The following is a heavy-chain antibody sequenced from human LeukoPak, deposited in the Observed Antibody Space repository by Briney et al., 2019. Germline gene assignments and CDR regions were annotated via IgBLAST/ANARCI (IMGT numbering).Heavy chain of an antibody. CDR3: ARAQSGSYLGNWFDP. J-gene: IGHJ5*02. D-gene: IGHD1-26*01. V-gene: IGHV1-46*01. CDR2: IDPSGGST. CDR1: GYTFTSYY. Sequence: ASVKVSCKTSGYTFTSYYIHWVRQAPGQGLEWMGLIDPSGGSTSYAQNFQGRVTMTRDTSTSTGYMELSSLRSEDTAVYYCARAQSGSYLGNWFDPWGQGTLVTVSS.